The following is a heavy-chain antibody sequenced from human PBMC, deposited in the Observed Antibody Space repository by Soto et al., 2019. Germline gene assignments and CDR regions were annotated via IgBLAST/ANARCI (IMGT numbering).Heavy chain of an antibody. CDR3: ARAGYCSGGSCRMNYHYYGMDV. Sequence: GESLKISCKGSGYSFTSYWIGWVRQMPGKGLEWMGIIYPGDSDTRYSPSFQGQVTISADKSISTAYLQWSSLKASDTAMYYCARAGYCSGGSCRMNYHYYGMDVWGQGTTVTVSS. CDR1: GYSFTSYW. D-gene: IGHD2-15*01. J-gene: IGHJ6*02. CDR2: IYPGDSDT. V-gene: IGHV5-51*01.